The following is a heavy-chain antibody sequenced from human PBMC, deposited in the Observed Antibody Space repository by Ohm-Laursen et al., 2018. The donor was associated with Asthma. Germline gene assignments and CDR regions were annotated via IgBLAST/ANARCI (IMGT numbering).Heavy chain of an antibody. CDR2: ISSSSSYI. CDR3: ARDVMEWYLPAFDF. D-gene: IGHD3-3*01. Sequence: SLRLSCSASGFTFRSYAMHWVRQAPGKGLEWVSSISSSSSYIYYADSVKGRFTISRDNAKNSLYLQMNSLRAEDTAVYYCARDVMEWYLPAFDFWGQGTLVTVSS. J-gene: IGHJ4*02. CDR1: GFTFRSYA. V-gene: IGHV3-21*01.